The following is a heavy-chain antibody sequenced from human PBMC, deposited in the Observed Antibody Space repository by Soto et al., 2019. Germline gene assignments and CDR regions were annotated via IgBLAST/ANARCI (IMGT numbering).Heavy chain of an antibody. CDR2: INSDGRAT. V-gene: IGHV3-74*01. CDR3: ARPRPPCGPTCYASPDF. D-gene: IGHD2-2*01. J-gene: IGHJ4*02. Sequence: EVQLVESGGGLVQPGGSLRLSCATSGFTFKSYWMHWVRQAPGKGLVWVSGINSDGRATIYADAVKGRFTISRDNAKNTLYLQMSSLRAEDTAVYYCARPRPPCGPTCYASPDFWGQGTLVTVSS. CDR1: GFTFKSYW.